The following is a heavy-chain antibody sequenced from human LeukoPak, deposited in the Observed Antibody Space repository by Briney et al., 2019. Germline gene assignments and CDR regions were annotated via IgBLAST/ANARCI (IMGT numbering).Heavy chain of an antibody. CDR3: AKDRSPCSGGSCYPGWGH. CDR2: ISYDGSNK. V-gene: IGHV3-30*18. J-gene: IGHJ4*02. Sequence: GGSLRLSCAASGFTFSSYGMHWVRQAPGKGLEWVAVISYDGSNKYYADSVKGRFTISRDNSKNTLYLQMNSLRAEDTAVYYCAKDRSPCSGGSCYPGWGHWGQGTLVTVSS. CDR1: GFTFSSYG. D-gene: IGHD2-15*01.